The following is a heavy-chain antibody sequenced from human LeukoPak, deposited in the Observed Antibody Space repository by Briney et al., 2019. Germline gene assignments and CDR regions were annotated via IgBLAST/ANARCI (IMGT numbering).Heavy chain of an antibody. CDR1: GGSISSGGYS. CDR3: ARVGDGGNPVWFDP. CDR2: IYYSGST. J-gene: IGHJ5*02. D-gene: IGHD4-23*01. Sequence: NPSETLSLTCTVSGGSISSGGYSWSWIRQHPGKGLEWIGYIYYSGSTYYNPSLKSRVTISVDTSKNQFSLKLSSVTAADTAVYYCARVGDGGNPVWFDPWGQGTLVTVSS. V-gene: IGHV4-31*03.